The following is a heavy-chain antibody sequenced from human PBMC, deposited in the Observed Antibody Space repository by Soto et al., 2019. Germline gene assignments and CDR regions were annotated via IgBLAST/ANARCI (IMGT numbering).Heavy chain of an antibody. CDR1: GYTFTSYG. V-gene: IGHV1-18*01. J-gene: IGHJ5*02. CDR2: ISAYNGNT. CDR3: ATGKYCSSTSSYLGCWFDP. Sequence: ASVKVSGKASGYTFTSYGISWVRRAPGQGLEWMGWISAYNGNTNYAQKLQGRVTMTTDTSTSTAYMELRSLRSDDTAVYYCATGKYCSSTSSYLGCWFDPWGQGTLVIVSS. D-gene: IGHD2-2*01.